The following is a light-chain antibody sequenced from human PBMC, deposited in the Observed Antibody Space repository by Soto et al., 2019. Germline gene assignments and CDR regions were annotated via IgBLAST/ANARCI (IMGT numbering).Light chain of an antibody. V-gene: IGKV4-1*01. J-gene: IGKJ3*01. CDR2: WAS. CDR3: QQYYSNPFT. Sequence: DIVMTQSPDSLAVSLGERATINCKSSQSLLYSPNNMNYLAWYQQKPGQPLKLLIHWASTRESGVPDRFSGSGSGTDFTLTISSLQAEDVALYYCQQYYSNPFTFGPGTKVDIK. CDR1: QSLLYSPNNMNY.